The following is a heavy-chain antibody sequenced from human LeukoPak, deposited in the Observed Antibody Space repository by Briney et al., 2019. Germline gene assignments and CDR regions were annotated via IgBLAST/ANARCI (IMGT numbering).Heavy chain of an antibody. CDR3: VKDRSHTAMVPFDY. CDR2: ISSNGGST. V-gene: IGHV3-64D*06. CDR1: GFTFSSYA. Sequence: GGSLRLSCSASGFTFSSYAMHWVRQAPGKGLEYVPAISSNGGSTYYADSVKGRFTISRDNSKNTLYLQMSSLRAEDTAVYYCVKDRSHTAMVPFDYWGQGTLVTVSS. J-gene: IGHJ4*02. D-gene: IGHD5-18*01.